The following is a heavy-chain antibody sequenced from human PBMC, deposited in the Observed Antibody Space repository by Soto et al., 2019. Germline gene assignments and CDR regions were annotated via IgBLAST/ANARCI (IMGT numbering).Heavy chain of an antibody. CDR1: GASISSYY. D-gene: IGHD7-27*01. CDR2: IWYSGSS. Sequence: SETLSLTCAVSGASISSYYWNWIRQPPGKGLEWIGYIWYSGSSNYNPSLKSRVTISVDTSKNQFSLKVNSVTAADTAVYYCARDATGDGWKDYFDYWGPGSLVTVSS. J-gene: IGHJ4*02. CDR3: ARDATGDGWKDYFDY. V-gene: IGHV4-59*12.